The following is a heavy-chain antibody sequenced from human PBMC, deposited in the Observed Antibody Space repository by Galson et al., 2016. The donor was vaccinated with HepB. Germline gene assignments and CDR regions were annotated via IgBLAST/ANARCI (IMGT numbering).Heavy chain of an antibody. CDR2: TFWDGDK. CDR3: VHKGIFKKGFFCY. J-gene: IGHJ4*02. CDR1: GFSLASSGVA. V-gene: IGHV2-5*02. Sequence: PALVKPTQTLTLTCTFSGFSLASSGVAVGWIRQPPGKSLEWLALTFWDGDKRYSPSLQNRLTITKDTSKNQVLLTISNMAPMDTATYSCVHKGIFKKGFFCYWGQGNVVTLS. D-gene: IGHD3-3*01.